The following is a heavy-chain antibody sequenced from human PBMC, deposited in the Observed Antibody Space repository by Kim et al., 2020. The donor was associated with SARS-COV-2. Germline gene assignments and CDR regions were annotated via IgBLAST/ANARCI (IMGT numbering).Heavy chain of an antibody. J-gene: IGHJ4*02. CDR3: AKGAADFWGGFDY. CDR1: GFTFYNYV. D-gene: IGHD3-3*01. Sequence: GGSLRLSCTASGFTFYNYVMYWVRQSPGKGLECISLITADGGGTFYTASVRGRFTMSRDNRKNILYLQMNSLKTDDTAVYFCAKGAADFWGGFDYWGRGTLISVSS. CDR2: ITADGGGT. V-gene: IGHV3-43*02.